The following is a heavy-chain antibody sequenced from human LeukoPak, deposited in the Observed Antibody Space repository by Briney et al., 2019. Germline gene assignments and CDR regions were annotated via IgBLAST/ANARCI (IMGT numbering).Heavy chain of an antibody. CDR1: GFTFSDYG. Sequence: GGSLRLSCGASGFTFSDYGMLWVRQAPGKGLDWVAFIRHDGNKKLYADSVKGRFTISRDSAKNSLYLQMNSLRAEDTAVYYCARVTSGSSYRPFDYWGQGTLVTVSS. V-gene: IGHV3-30*02. J-gene: IGHJ4*02. CDR3: ARVTSGSSYRPFDY. CDR2: IRHDGNKK. D-gene: IGHD3-10*01.